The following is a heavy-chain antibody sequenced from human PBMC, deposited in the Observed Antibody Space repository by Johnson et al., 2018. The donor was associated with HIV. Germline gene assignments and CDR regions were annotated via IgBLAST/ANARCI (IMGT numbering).Heavy chain of an antibody. CDR1: GFTFSSYG. J-gene: IGHJ3*02. D-gene: IGHD1-26*01. CDR3: AKDRGYSGSPPDAFDI. V-gene: IGHV3-30*18. CDR2: ISYDGSNK. Sequence: QVQLVESGGGVVQPGRSLRLSCAASGFTFSSYGMHWVRQAPGTGLEWVAVISYDGSNKYYADSVKGRFTISRDNSKNTLYLQMYILRAEDTAVYYFAKDRGYSGSPPDAFDIWGQGTMVTVSS.